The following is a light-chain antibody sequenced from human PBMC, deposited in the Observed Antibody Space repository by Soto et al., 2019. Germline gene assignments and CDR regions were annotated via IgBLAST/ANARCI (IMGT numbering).Light chain of an antibody. CDR1: QSLLHSNGYNY. V-gene: IGKV2-28*01. J-gene: IGKJ1*01. Sequence: DIVMTQSPLSLPVTPGEPASISCRSSQSLLHSNGYNYLDWYLQKPVQSPQLLIYLGANRASGVPDRFSGSGSGTDFTLKISRVEAEDVGVYYCMQALQTACTFGQGTRVDIK. CDR3: MQALQTACT. CDR2: LGA.